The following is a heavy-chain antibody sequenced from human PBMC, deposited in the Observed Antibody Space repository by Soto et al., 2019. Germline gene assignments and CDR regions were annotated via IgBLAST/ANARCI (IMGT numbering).Heavy chain of an antibody. Sequence: GGSLRLSCAASGFTFSSYGMSWVRQAPGKGLEWVSGISGTGGSTYYADSGKGRFTISRDNSKNTLFLQMDSLRAEDTAVYYCARKSDCSGGSCPYYFDYWGQGTLVTVSS. D-gene: IGHD2-15*01. CDR2: ISGTGGST. J-gene: IGHJ4*02. CDR3: ARKSDCSGGSCPYYFDY. V-gene: IGHV3-23*01. CDR1: GFTFSSYG.